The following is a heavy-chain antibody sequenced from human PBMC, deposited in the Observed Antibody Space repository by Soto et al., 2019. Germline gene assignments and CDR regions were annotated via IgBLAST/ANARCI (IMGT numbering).Heavy chain of an antibody. D-gene: IGHD3-16*01. CDR2: IYPGDSDT. Sequence: LKICCKTSGYVFSNYWIAWVRQMPGEGLEWMGIIYPGDSDTRYRPSFIGQVTISADRSINTAFLQWTSLKASDSGIYFCARQDSHAYFSFDSWGQGXVVTVSS. CDR3: ARQDSHAYFSFDS. J-gene: IGHJ4*02. CDR1: GYVFSNYW. V-gene: IGHV5-51*01.